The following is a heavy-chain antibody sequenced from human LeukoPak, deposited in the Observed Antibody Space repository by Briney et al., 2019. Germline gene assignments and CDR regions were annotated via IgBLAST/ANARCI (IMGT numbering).Heavy chain of an antibody. J-gene: IGHJ5*02. D-gene: IGHD6-6*01. Sequence: SETLSLTCAVYGGSFSGYYWSWIRQHPGKGLEWIGYIYYSGSTNYNPSLKSRVTISVDTSKNQFSLKLSSVTAADTAVYYCARGYSSSSLRGYWFDPWGQGTLVTVSS. CDR3: ARGYSSSSLRGYWFDP. CDR2: IYYSGST. CDR1: GGSFSGYY. V-gene: IGHV4-34*01.